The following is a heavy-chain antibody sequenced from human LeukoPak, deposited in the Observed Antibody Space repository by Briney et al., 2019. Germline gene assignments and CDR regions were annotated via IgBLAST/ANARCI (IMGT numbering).Heavy chain of an antibody. CDR2: INHSGST. V-gene: IGHV4-34*01. Sequence: SETLSLTCAVYGGSFSGYYWSWIRQPPGKGLEWIGEINHSGSTNYNPSLKSRVTISVDTSKNQFSLKLSSVTAADTAVYYCARWGYSSGWYWYFDLWGRGTLVTVSS. CDR1: GGSFSGYY. D-gene: IGHD6-19*01. CDR3: ARWGYSSGWYWYFDL. J-gene: IGHJ2*01.